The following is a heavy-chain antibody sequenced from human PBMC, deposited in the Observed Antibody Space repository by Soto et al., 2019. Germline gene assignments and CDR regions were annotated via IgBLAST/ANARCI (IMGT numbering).Heavy chain of an antibody. V-gene: IGHV4-59*01. Sequence: QVQLQESGPGLVKPSETLSLTCTVSGVSTSDYYWNWIRQPPGKGLAWIGYIHYSGNNNYNPSLKSRVAMSVDTSRNQFSLKLSSVTAADTAVYYCAKWSSAMKAYDVWGQGTTVTVSS. CDR1: GVSTSDYY. CDR2: IHYSGNN. CDR3: AKWSSAMKAYDV. D-gene: IGHD5-18*01. J-gene: IGHJ3*01.